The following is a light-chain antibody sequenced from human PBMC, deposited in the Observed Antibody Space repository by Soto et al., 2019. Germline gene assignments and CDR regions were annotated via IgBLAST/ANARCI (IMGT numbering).Light chain of an antibody. CDR1: QDINTW. Sequence: DIQMTQSPSTLSASVGDRVTITCRASQDINTWLAWYQQKPGKAPKLLVYDASILESGVPSRFSGSGYATAFTLTISGLQPDDFATYYCQQYKSYSPYTFGQGTKLDI. V-gene: IGKV1-5*01. CDR3: QQYKSYSPYT. J-gene: IGKJ2*01. CDR2: DAS.